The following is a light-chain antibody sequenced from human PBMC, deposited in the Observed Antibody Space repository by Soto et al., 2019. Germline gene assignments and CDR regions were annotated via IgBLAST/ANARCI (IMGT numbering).Light chain of an antibody. CDR1: SSNIGAGYD. CDR2: GNS. V-gene: IGLV1-40*01. Sequence: QSVLTQPPAVSGAPGQRVTISCTGSSSNIGAGYDVHWYLQVPGTAPKLLIHGNSNRPSGVPDRFSGSKSGTSASLAITGLQAEDEADYYCQSYDSSLNAYVFGTGTKVTVL. J-gene: IGLJ1*01. CDR3: QSYDSSLNAYV.